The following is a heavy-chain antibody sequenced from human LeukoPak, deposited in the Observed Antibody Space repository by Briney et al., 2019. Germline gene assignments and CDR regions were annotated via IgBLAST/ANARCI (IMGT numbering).Heavy chain of an antibody. J-gene: IGHJ4*02. CDR1: GYTFTSYD. CDR2: MNPNSGNT. D-gene: IGHD6-19*01. CDR3: ARDSSGWRGFDY. V-gene: IGHV1-8*01. Sequence: GASVKVSCKASGYTFTSYDINWVRQATGQGLEWMGWMNPNSGNTGYAQKFQGRVTMTRNTFISTAYMELSSLRSEDTAVYYCARDSSGWRGFDYWGQGTLVTVSS.